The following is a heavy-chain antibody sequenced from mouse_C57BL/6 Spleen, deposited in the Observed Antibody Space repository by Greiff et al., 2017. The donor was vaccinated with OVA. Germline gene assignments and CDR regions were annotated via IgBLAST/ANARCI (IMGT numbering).Heavy chain of an antibody. V-gene: IGHV1-64*01. J-gene: IGHJ4*01. CDR1: GYTFTSYW. CDR2: IHPNSGST. CDR3: AKATTVLYYYAMDY. Sequence: QVQLQQPGAELVKPGASVKLSCKASGYTFTSYWMHWVKQRPGQGLEWIGMIHPNSGSTNYNEKFKSKATLTVDKSSSTDYMQLSSLTSEDSAVYYCAKATTVLYYYAMDYWGQGTSVTVSS. D-gene: IGHD1-1*01.